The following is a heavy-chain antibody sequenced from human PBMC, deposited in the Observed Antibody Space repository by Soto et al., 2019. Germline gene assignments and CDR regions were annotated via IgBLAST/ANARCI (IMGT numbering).Heavy chain of an antibody. J-gene: IGHJ4*02. CDR3: AKGSSGWYERFDY. CDR2: ISGSGGTT. Sequence: EVQLLESGGGLVQPGGSLRLSCAASGFTFSSYVMSCVRQAPGKGLEWVSAISGSGGTTYYADSVKGRFTISRDNSKNTLYLQMHSLRAEDTAVYYCAKGSSGWYERFDYWGQGTLVTVSS. V-gene: IGHV3-23*01. CDR1: GFTFSSYV. D-gene: IGHD6-19*01.